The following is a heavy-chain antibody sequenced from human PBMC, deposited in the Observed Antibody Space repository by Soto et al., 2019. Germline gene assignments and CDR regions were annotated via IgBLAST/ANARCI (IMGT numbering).Heavy chain of an antibody. J-gene: IGHJ6*02. D-gene: IGHD6-6*01. V-gene: IGHV4-4*07. CDR2: IYTSGST. CDR1: GGSISSYY. CDR3: ARGLAARPRDYYYGMDV. Sequence: SETLSLTCTVSGGSISSYYWSWIRQPAGKGLEWIGRIYTSGSTNYNPSLKSRVTMSVDTSKNQFSLKLSSVTAADTAVYYCARGLAARPRDYYYGMDVWGQGTTVTVS.